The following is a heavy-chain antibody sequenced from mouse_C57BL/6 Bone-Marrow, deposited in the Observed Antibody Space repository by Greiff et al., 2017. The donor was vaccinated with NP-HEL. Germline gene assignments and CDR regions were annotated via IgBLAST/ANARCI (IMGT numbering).Heavy chain of an antibody. Sequence: QVTLKVSGPGILQPSQSLSLTCSFSGFSLSTFGMGVGWIRQPSGKGLEWLAHIWWDDDKYYNPALKSRLTISKDTSKNQVFLKIANVDTADTATYYCARRGNYYGSSPYYFDYWGQGTTLTVSS. CDR1: GFSLSTFGMG. CDR2: IWWDDDK. J-gene: IGHJ2*01. V-gene: IGHV8-8*01. CDR3: ARRGNYYGSSPYYFDY. D-gene: IGHD1-1*01.